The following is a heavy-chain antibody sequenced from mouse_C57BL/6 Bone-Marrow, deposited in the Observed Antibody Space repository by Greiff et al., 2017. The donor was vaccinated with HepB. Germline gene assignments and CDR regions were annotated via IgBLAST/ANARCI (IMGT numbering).Heavy chain of an antibody. V-gene: IGHV5-4*01. D-gene: IGHD4-1*01. CDR3: ARGLGRFAY. Sequence: EVQVVESGGGLVKPGGSLKLSCAASGFTFSSYAMSWVRQTPEKRLEWVATISDGGSYTYYPDNVTGRFTIARDNAKNNLYLQMSHLKSEDTAMYYCARGLGRFAYWGQGTLVTVSA. CDR1: GFTFSSYA. J-gene: IGHJ3*01. CDR2: ISDGGSYT.